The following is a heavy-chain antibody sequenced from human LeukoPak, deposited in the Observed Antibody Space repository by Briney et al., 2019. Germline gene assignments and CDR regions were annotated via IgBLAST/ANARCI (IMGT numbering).Heavy chain of an antibody. CDR1: GFTFSSYE. D-gene: IGHD3-16*01. J-gene: IGHJ6*03. CDR2: ISSSGSTI. Sequence: GGSLRLSCAASGFTFSSYEMNWFRQAPGKGLEWVSYISSSGSTIYYADSVKGRFTISRDNAKNSLYLQMNSLRAEDTAVYYCAREIAFGGVDYYYYYMDVWGKGTTVTVSS. V-gene: IGHV3-48*03. CDR3: AREIAFGGVDYYYYYMDV.